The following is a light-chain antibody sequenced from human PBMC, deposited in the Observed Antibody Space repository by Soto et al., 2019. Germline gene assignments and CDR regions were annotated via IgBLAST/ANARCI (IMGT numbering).Light chain of an antibody. CDR1: QSVSSY. Sequence: EIVLTQSPATLSLSPGERATLSCRASQSVSSYLAWYQQKPGQAPRLLIYDASNRATGIPARFSGSGSGTDFTLTISSLEPEVFAVYYCQQRSNWPPESTFGGGTKVEIK. J-gene: IGKJ4*01. CDR2: DAS. CDR3: QQRSNWPPEST. V-gene: IGKV3-11*01.